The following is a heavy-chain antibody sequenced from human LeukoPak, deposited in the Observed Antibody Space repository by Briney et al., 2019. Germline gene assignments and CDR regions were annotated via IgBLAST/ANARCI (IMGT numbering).Heavy chain of an antibody. CDR3: VKDLDYGSYYDSSGWFDY. Sequence: GGSLRLSCAASGFTFSSYAMSWVRQAPGKGLEWVSAISGSGGSTYYADSVKGRFTISRDNSKNTLYLQMNSLRAEDTAVYYCVKDLDYGSYYDSSGWFDYWGQGTLVTVSS. CDR2: ISGSGGST. CDR1: GFTFSSYA. V-gene: IGHV3-23*01. J-gene: IGHJ4*02. D-gene: IGHD3-22*01.